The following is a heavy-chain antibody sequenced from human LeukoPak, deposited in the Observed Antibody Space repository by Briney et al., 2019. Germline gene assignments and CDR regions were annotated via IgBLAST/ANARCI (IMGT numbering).Heavy chain of an antibody. D-gene: IGHD5-24*01. CDR1: GGSFSSYA. CDR3: ARDRAGYKDY. Sequence: ASVKVSCKASGGSFSSYAISWVREAPAPGLGWLGGIIPIFGTANYAQKFQGRVTITADESTSTAYMELSSLRSEDTAVYYCARDRAGYKDYWGQGTLVTVSS. V-gene: IGHV1-69*13. J-gene: IGHJ4*02. CDR2: IIPIFGTA.